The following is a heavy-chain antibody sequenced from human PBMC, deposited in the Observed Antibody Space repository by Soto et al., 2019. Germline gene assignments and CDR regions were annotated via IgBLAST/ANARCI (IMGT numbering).Heavy chain of an antibody. D-gene: IGHD6-13*01. J-gene: IGHJ3*02. Sequence: GESLKISCKGSGYSFTSYWIGWVRQMPGKGLEWMGIIYPGDSDTRYSPSFQGQVTISADKSISTAYLQWSSLKASDTAMYYCARGHSSSWIYDAFDIWGQGTMVTVSS. CDR3: ARGHSSSWIYDAFDI. CDR2: IYPGDSDT. V-gene: IGHV5-51*01. CDR1: GYSFTSYW.